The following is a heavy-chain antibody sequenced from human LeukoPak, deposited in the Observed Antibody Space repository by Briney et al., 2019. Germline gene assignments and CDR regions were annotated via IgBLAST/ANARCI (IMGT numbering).Heavy chain of an antibody. CDR1: GFTFDDYA. Sequence: GGSLRLSCAASGFTFDDYAMHWVRQAPGKGLEWVSGISWNSGSIGYADSVKGRFTISRDNAKNSLYLQMNSLRAEDTALYYCAKDRGTMIVVYYFDYWGQGTLVTVPS. J-gene: IGHJ4*02. D-gene: IGHD3-22*01. CDR2: ISWNSGSI. CDR3: AKDRGTMIVVYYFDY. V-gene: IGHV3-9*01.